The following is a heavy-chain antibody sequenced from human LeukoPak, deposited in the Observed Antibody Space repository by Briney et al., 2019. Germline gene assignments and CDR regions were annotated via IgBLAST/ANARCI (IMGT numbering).Heavy chain of an antibody. CDR2: INHDGST. V-gene: IGHV4-34*01. CDR3: AREGAYSNFVNWFDT. J-gene: IGHJ5*02. D-gene: IGHD2/OR15-2a*01. CDR1: GGSFRDYY. Sequence: SETLSLTCAVYGGSFRDYYWSWIRQPPGKGLEWIGEINHDGSTNYNPSLKSRVTMSIDASKSQFFLTLTPVTAADTAVYYCAREGAYSNFVNWFDTWGQRTLVTVSS.